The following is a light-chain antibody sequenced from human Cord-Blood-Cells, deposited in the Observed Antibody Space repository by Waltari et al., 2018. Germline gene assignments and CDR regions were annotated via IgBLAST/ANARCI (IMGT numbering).Light chain of an antibody. CDR2: AAS. CDR1: QSISSY. V-gene: IGKV1-39*01. Sequence: DIQMTQSPSSLSASVGDRVTITCLARQSISSYLNWYQQKPGKAPKLLSYAASSLQSGVPSRFSGSGSGTDFTLTISSLQPEDFATYYCQQSYSTPYTFGQGTKLEIK. J-gene: IGKJ2*01. CDR3: QQSYSTPYT.